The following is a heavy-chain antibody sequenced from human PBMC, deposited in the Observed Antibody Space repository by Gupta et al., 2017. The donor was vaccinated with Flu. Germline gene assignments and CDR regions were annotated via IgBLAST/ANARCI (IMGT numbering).Heavy chain of an antibody. Sequence: SYASHWVRQAPGKGLEWVAVISYDGNNQYYAHSVRGRFTISRDSSNNTVSLQMNSLRPEDTAVYYCAKESGGHSEIDYWGQGTPVTVSS. J-gene: IGHJ4*02. CDR2: ISYDGNNQ. V-gene: IGHV3-30*04. CDR3: AKESGGHSEIDY. CDR1: SYA. D-gene: IGHD2-21*02.